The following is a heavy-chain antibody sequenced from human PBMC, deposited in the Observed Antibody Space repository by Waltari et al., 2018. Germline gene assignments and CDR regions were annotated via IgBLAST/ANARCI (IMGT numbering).Heavy chain of an antibody. CDR1: GGTFSSYA. J-gene: IGHJ5*02. Sequence: QVQLVQSGAEVKKPGSSVKVSCKASGGTFSSYAISWVRQAPGQGLEWMGGIIPIFGTANYAQKFQGRVTITTDESTSTAYMELSSLRSEDTAVYYCARHSEQQLVPLYNWFDPWGQGTLVTVSS. CDR3: ARHSEQQLVPLYNWFDP. V-gene: IGHV1-69*05. CDR2: IIPIFGTA. D-gene: IGHD6-13*01.